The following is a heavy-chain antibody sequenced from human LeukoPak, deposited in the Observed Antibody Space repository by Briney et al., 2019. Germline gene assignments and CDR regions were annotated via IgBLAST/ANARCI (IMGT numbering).Heavy chain of an antibody. D-gene: IGHD3-22*01. CDR2: IYYSGST. CDR1: GGSISSYY. J-gene: IGHJ5*02. V-gene: IGHV4-59*01. Sequence: SETLSLTCTVSGGSISSYYWSWIRQPPGKGLEWIGYIYYSGSTNYNPSLKSRVTISVDTSKNQFSLKLSSVTAADTAVHYCARAWYHYDSSGYPINWFDPWGQGTLVTVSS. CDR3: ARAWYHYDSSGYPINWFDP.